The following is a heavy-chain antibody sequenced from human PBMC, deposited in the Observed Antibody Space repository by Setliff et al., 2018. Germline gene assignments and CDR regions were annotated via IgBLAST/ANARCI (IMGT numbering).Heavy chain of an antibody. Sequence: PSETLSLTCTVSAASTSSGTYHWSWIRQPAGKGLEWIGRVDTSGSNYNPSLNGRVTISRDTSQNQFSLKLSSVTAADTAVYFCVTYYVGLGGRGYWGQGTLVTVSS. CDR1: AASTSSGTYH. CDR3: VTYYVGLGGRGY. V-gene: IGHV4-61*02. CDR2: VDTSGS. J-gene: IGHJ4*02. D-gene: IGHD3-16*01.